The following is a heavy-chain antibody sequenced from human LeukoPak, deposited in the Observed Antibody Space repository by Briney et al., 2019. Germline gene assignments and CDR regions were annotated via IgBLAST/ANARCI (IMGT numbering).Heavy chain of an antibody. V-gene: IGHV1-69*04. J-gene: IGHJ4*02. Sequence: GASVKVSCKASGGTFSSYAISWVRQAPGQGLEWMGRIIPILGIANYAQKLQGRVTMTTDTSTSTAYMELRSLRSDDTAVYYCARVHRYSGSSPPYFDYWGQGTLVTVSS. CDR2: IIPILGIA. CDR1: GGTFSSYA. CDR3: ARVHRYSGSSPPYFDY. D-gene: IGHD1-26*01.